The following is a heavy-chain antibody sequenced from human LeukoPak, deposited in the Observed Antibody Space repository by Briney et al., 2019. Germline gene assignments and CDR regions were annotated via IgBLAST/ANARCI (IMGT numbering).Heavy chain of an antibody. V-gene: IGHV1-69*13. Sequence: SVKVSCKASGGTFSSYAISWVRQAPGQGLEWMGGIIPIFCTANYAQKLQGRATITADESTSTAYMELSSLRSEDTAVYYCARDPYCSSTSCYGPFDYWGQGTLVTVSS. J-gene: IGHJ4*02. CDR3: ARDPYCSSTSCYGPFDY. D-gene: IGHD2-2*01. CDR2: IIPIFCTA. CDR1: GGTFSSYA.